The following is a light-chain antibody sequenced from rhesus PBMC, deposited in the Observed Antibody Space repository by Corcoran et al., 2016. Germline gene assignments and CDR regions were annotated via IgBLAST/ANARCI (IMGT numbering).Light chain of an antibody. CDR1: QSISSW. J-gene: IGKJ2*01. Sequence: DIRMTQSPSSLSASVGDTVTITCRASQSISSWLDWYQQKPGKAPKLFIYKASSLQNGDPSRVSGSGSGTDFPLTISSLQPEDFATYYCLQYISSPYSFGQGTKVEIK. CDR3: LQYISSPYS. CDR2: KAS. V-gene: IGKV1-22*01.